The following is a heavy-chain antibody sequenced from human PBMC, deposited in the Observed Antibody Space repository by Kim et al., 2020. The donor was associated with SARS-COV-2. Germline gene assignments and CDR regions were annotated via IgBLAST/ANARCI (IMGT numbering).Heavy chain of an antibody. D-gene: IGHD6-13*01. CDR1: GYTFTGYY. J-gene: IGHJ6*02. CDR3: ARELGAAAGTDYYYGMDV. CDR2: INPNSGGT. V-gene: IGHV1-2*04. Sequence: ASVKVSCKASGYTFTGYYMHWVRQAPGQGLEWMGWINPNSGGTNYAQKFQGWVTMTRDTSISTAYMELSRLRSDDTAVYYCARELGAAAGTDYYYGMDVWGQGTTVTVSS.